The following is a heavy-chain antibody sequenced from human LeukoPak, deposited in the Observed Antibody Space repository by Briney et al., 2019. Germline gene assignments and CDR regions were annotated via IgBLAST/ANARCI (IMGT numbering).Heavy chain of an antibody. Sequence: SVKVSCKASGYTFTGYAISWVRQAPGQGLEWMGGIIPIFGTANYAQKFQGRVTITAEESTSTAYMELSSLRSEDTAVYYCARDLLDIVVVPAATYYYYGMDVWGQGTTVTVSS. J-gene: IGHJ6*02. D-gene: IGHD2-2*01. V-gene: IGHV1-69*13. CDR2: IIPIFGTA. CDR3: ARDLLDIVVVPAATYYYYGMDV. CDR1: GYTFTGYA.